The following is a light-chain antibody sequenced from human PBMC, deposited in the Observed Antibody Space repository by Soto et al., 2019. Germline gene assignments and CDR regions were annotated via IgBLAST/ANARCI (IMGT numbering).Light chain of an antibody. Sequence: EIVLTQFPGTLSLSPGERATLSCRYSQTFRNNYLAWYQQKPGQAPRLLIYDAYSRATGIPDRFSGGGSGTDFILTISRLEPEDFAVYYCQHYDNTPPSVTFGPGTKVDIK. V-gene: IGKV3-20*01. CDR3: QHYDNTPPSVT. CDR1: QTFRNNY. CDR2: DAY. J-gene: IGKJ3*01.